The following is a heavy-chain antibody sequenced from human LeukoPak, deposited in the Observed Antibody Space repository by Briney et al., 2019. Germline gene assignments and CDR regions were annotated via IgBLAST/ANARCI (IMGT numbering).Heavy chain of an antibody. CDR1: GYTLTELS. D-gene: IGHD6-13*01. V-gene: IGHV1-24*01. CDR2: FDPEDGET. CDR3: ATNPLVPDLPTG. J-gene: IGHJ4*02. Sequence: VASVKVSCKVSGYTLTELSMHWVRQAPGKGLEWMGGFDPEDGETIYAQKFQGRVAMTEDTSTDTAYMELSSLRSEDTAVYYCATNPLVPDLPTGWGQGTLVTVSS.